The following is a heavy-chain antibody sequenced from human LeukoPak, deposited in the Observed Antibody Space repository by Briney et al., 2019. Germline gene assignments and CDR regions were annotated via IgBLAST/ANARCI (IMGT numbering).Heavy chain of an antibody. J-gene: IGHJ6*03. CDR1: GFTFNDYA. Sequence: GGSLRLSCAVSGFTFNDYAMHWVRQAPGKGLEWVSLISGDGGSTYYADSVKGRFTISRDNSKNSLYLQMNSLRTEDTALYYCAKDRGPYYYYYYMDVWGKGTTVTVSS. V-gene: IGHV3-43*02. CDR3: AKDRGPYYYYYYMDV. D-gene: IGHD3/OR15-3a*01. CDR2: ISGDGGST.